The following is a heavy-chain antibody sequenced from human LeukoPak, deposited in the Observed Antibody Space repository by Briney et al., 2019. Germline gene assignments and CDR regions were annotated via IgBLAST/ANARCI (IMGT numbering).Heavy chain of an antibody. V-gene: IGHV3-30*03. CDR2: ISYDGSNK. CDR1: GFTFSSYG. J-gene: IGHJ4*02. Sequence: GGSLRLSCAASGFTFSSYGMHWVRKAPGKGLERVAVISYDGSNKYYADSVKGRFTISRDNSKNTLYLQMNSLRAEDTAVYYCARSPPGNVLDYWGQGTLVTVSS. D-gene: IGHD2-8*01. CDR3: ARSPPGNVLDY.